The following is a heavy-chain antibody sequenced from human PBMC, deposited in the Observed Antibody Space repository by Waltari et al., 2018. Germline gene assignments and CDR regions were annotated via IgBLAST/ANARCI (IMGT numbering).Heavy chain of an antibody. V-gene: IGHV1-69*02. CDR2: IIPILGIA. CDR1: GGTFSSYT. J-gene: IGHJ4*02. Sequence: QVQLVHSGAEVKKPGSSVKVSCKASGGTFSSYTIHWVRTAFGQGLELMGRIIPILGIANYEQKFQGRVTITADKSTSTAYMELSSLRSEDTAVYYCARGNDILTGYYLFDYWGQGTLVTVSS. D-gene: IGHD3-9*01. CDR3: ARGNDILTGYYLFDY.